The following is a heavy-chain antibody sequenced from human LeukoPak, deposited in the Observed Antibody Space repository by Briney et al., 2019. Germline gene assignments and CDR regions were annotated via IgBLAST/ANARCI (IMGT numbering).Heavy chain of an antibody. V-gene: IGHV3-21*01. CDR2: ISSSSSYI. CDR3: ARAGRDGYNCDY. CDR1: GFTFSSYS. J-gene: IGHJ4*02. Sequence: PGGSLRLSCAASGFTFSSYSMNWVRQAPGKGLEWVSSISSSSSYIYYADSVKGRFTISRDNAKSSLYLQMNSLRAEDTAVYYCARAGRDGYNCDYWGQGTLVTVSS. D-gene: IGHD5-24*01.